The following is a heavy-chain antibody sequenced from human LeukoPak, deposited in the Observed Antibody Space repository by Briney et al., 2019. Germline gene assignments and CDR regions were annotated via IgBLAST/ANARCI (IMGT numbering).Heavy chain of an antibody. Sequence: SETLSLTCTVSGGSINSYYWSWIRQPPGKGLEWIGYIYYSGSTNYNPSLKSRVTISVDTSKNQFSLKLSSVTAADTAVYYCVSGSTSAGPDYWGQGTLVTVSS. CDR3: VSGSTSAGPDY. CDR1: GGSINSYY. D-gene: IGHD1-26*01. J-gene: IGHJ4*02. CDR2: IYYSGST. V-gene: IGHV4-59*01.